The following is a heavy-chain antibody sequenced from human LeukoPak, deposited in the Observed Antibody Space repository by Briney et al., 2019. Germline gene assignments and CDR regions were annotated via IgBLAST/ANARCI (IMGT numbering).Heavy chain of an antibody. CDR1: GGSISSYY. D-gene: IGHD3-10*01. Sequence: SETLSLTCTVSGGSISSYYWSWIRQPPGKGLEWIGYIYYSGSTNYNPSLKSRVTISVDTSKNQFSLKLSSVTAADTAVYYCARDLGFGIRVGYYYYYMDVWGKGTTVTISS. CDR2: IYYSGST. V-gene: IGHV4-59*01. J-gene: IGHJ6*03. CDR3: ARDLGFGIRVGYYYYYMDV.